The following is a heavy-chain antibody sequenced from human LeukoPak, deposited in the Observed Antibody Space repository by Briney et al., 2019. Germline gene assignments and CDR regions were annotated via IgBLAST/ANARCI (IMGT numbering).Heavy chain of an antibody. J-gene: IGHJ4*02. CDR1: ALTVTNTY. V-gene: IGHV3-53*01. D-gene: IGHD1-26*01. CDR2: IYIGGST. CDR3: ARCKIGSHFDY. Sequence: GGSLRLSCAASALTVTNTYMSWVRQAPGMGLEWVSVIYIGGSTYYADSVKGRFTISRDSSENTVYLQMTSLRVEATAVYYCARCKIGSHFDYWGQGTLVTVSS.